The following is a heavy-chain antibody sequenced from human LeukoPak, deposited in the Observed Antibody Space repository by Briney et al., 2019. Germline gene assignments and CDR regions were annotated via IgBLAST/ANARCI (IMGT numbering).Heavy chain of an antibody. CDR3: SRNGLVDFDY. CDR2: IRRRAYGGAA. Sequence: PGGSLRLSCPTSGFAFDDFAMSWVRKPAGKGLEWVGFIRRRAYGGAAEYAASVKGRFIISRDDSKGIAYLQMNSLKTEDTAVYYCSRNGLVDFDYWGQGSRVIVSP. CDR1: GFAFDDFA. J-gene: IGHJ4*02. V-gene: IGHV3-49*04.